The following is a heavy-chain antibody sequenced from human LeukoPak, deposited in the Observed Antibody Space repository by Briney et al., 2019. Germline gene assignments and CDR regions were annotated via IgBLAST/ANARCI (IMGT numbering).Heavy chain of an antibody. CDR3: VRTNGGTYYDY. V-gene: IGHV3-13*01. J-gene: IGHJ4*02. CDR1: GFIFADYD. D-gene: IGHD1-26*01. CDR2: FGIAGDT. Sequence: GGSLRLSCAASGFIFADYDLHWVRQPPGKGLEWVSVFGIAGDTYYADSVKGRFTISRDVAKNSLYLQMNNLRAGDTAVYYCVRTNGGTYYDYWGQGTLVTVSS.